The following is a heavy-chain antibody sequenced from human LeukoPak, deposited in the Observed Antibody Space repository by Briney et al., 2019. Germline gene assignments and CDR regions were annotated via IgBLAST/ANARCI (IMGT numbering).Heavy chain of an antibody. J-gene: IGHJ4*02. V-gene: IGHV3-23*01. CDR1: GFTFSTYG. D-gene: IGHD6-19*01. Sequence: GGSLRLSCAASGFTFSTYGMSWVRQAPGKGLEWVAIIGGSGETTIYGDSVKGRLTISRDNSKNTLYLQMNSLRAEDTAVYYCAKANAPYSSGFYYFDYWGQGTLVTVSS. CDR2: IGGSGETT. CDR3: AKANAPYSSGFYYFDY.